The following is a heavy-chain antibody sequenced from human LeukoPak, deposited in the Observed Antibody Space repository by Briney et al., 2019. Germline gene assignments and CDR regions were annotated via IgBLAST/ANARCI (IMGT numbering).Heavy chain of an antibody. V-gene: IGHV1-18*01. CDR2: VCTYNVNT. J-gene: IGHJ6*03. CDR3: ARRPIERVAATAPYSMDV. D-gene: IGHD6-19*01. CDR1: GYTFTNDG. Sequence: ASEKVSCTASGYTFTNDGIISVRHAPGHGLEWIAWVCTYNVNTNYVQKFQSRVTMTTDTSTNTGYMELRSMRYDATPVYYSARRPIERVAATAPYSMDVWGKGTTVTISS.